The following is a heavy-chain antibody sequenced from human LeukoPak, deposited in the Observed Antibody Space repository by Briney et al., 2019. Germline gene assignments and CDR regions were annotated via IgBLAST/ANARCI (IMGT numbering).Heavy chain of an antibody. D-gene: IGHD2-21*02. Sequence: SETLSLTCTVSGGSIISYYWSWIRQPPGKGLEWIGYIYYSGSTNYNPSLKSRVTISVDTSKNQFSLKLSSVTAADTAVYYCATAPHCGGDCPGDWFDPWGQGTLVTVSS. CDR3: ATAPHCGGDCPGDWFDP. V-gene: IGHV4-59*01. CDR1: GGSIISYY. J-gene: IGHJ5*02. CDR2: IYYSGST.